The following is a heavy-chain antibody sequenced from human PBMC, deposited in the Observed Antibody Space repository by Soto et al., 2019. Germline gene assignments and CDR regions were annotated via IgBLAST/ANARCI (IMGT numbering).Heavy chain of an antibody. CDR1: GFTFSNAW. CDR2: IKSKTDGGTT. Sequence: GGSLRLSCAASGFTFSNAWMSWVRQAPGKGLEWVGRIKSKTDGGTTDYAAPVKGRFTISRDDSKNTLYLQMNSLKTEDTAVYYCTTDQWLDYYYYMDVWGKGTTVTVSS. J-gene: IGHJ6*03. D-gene: IGHD2-8*01. CDR3: TTDQWLDYYYYMDV. V-gene: IGHV3-15*01.